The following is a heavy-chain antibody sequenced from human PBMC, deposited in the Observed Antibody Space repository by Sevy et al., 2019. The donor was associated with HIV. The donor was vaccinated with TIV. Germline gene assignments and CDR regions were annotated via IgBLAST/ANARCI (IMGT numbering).Heavy chain of an antibody. CDR1: GFNFDDYA. CDR2: ISWNSGII. J-gene: IGHJ6*02. CDR3: ARGLGVYFYYAMDF. V-gene: IGHV3-9*03. Sequence: GGSLRLSCAASGFNFDDYAMHWVRQAPGKGLEWVSGISWNSGIIGYADYVKGRFTISRDNSKKTLFLQMNSLRTEDMALYYCARGLGVYFYYAMDFWGQGTTVTVSS.